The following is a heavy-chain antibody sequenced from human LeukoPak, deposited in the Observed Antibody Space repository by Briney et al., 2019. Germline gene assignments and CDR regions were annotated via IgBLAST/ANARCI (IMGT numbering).Heavy chain of an antibody. V-gene: IGHV3-30*03. Sequence: GRSLRLSCAASGFTFSSYGMHWVRQAPGKGLEWVAVISYVGSNKYYADSVKGRFTISRDNSKNTLYLQMNSLRAEDTAVYYCATLTLHCSSTSCYDYWGQGTLVTVSS. CDR2: ISYVGSNK. D-gene: IGHD2-2*01. CDR1: GFTFSSYG. CDR3: ATLTLHCSSTSCYDY. J-gene: IGHJ4*02.